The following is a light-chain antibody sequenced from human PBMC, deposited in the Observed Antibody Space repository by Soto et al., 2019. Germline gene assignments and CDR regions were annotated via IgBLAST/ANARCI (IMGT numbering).Light chain of an antibody. Sequence: QSALTQPASVSGSPGQSITISCTGTSSDFGVYDSVSWYQQHPGKAPKLIIYGVTNRPSGVSNRFSGSKSGNTASLTVSGHQTEEGGDNYYSPFRNGNPLWFFAGGTKLTAL. J-gene: IGLJ2*01. CDR2: GVT. CDR3: SPFRNGNPLWF. V-gene: IGLV2-14*01. CDR1: SSDFGVYDS.